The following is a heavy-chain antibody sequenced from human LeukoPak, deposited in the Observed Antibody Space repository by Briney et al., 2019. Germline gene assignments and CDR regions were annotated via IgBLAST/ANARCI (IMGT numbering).Heavy chain of an antibody. CDR2: IYYSGST. D-gene: IGHD4-17*01. J-gene: IGHJ5*02. CDR3: ARGRAITVTTRRYWFDP. Sequence: PSETLSLTCTVSGASIISANYYWNWIRQPPGKGLEWIGNIYYSGSTHSNPSLKSRVTVSVDTSKNQFSLKLSSVTAADTAVYYCARGRAITVTTRRYWFDPWGQGTLVTVSS. CDR1: GASIISANYY. V-gene: IGHV4-39*01.